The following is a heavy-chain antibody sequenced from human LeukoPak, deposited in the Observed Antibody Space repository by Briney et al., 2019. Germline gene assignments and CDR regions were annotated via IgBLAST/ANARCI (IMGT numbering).Heavy chain of an antibody. J-gene: IGHJ4*02. CDR3: ARALPSITMVRGVIPPLDY. D-gene: IGHD3-10*01. CDR1: GFTFSSYW. Sequence: GGSLRLSCAASGFTFSSYWMSWVRQAPGKGLEWVSYISSSSSTIYYADSVKGRFTISRDNAKNSLYLQMNSLRAEDTAVYYCARALPSITMVRGVIPPLDYWGQGTLVTVSS. CDR2: ISSSSSTI. V-gene: IGHV3-48*01.